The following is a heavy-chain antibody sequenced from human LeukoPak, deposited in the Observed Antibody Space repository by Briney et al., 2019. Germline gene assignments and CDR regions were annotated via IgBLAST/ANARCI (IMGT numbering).Heavy chain of an antibody. V-gene: IGHV3-48*01. CDR3: ARRDSSSSPDFDY. J-gene: IGHJ4*02. D-gene: IGHD6-6*01. CDR2: ISSGSNTI. Sequence: GGSLRLSCAGSGFTFTTYNMNWVRQAPGKGLEWVSYISSGSNTIYYADSVKGRFTISRDNAKNSLYLQMNSLRAEDTAAYYCARRDSSSSPDFDYWGQGTLVTVSS. CDR1: GFTFTTYN.